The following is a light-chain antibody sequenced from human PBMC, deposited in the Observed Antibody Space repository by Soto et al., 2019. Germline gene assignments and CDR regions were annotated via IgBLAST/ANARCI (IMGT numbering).Light chain of an antibody. CDR2: GAS. J-gene: IGKJ1*01. CDR1: QSVSNNY. V-gene: IGKV3-20*01. CDR3: QQYGSSGT. Sequence: EIVLPQSPGTLYISPGERATLSCRASQSVSNNYLAWYQQKPGQAPRLLIYGASNRATGIPDRFSGSGSGTDFTLTISRLEPEDFAVYYCQQYGSSGTFGQGTKVDIK.